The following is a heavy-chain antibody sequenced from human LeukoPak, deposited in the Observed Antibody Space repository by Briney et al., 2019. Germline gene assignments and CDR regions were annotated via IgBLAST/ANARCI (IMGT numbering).Heavy chain of an antibody. CDR2: IYSSGKT. CDR3: ARVPVTYYDILGYMDV. V-gene: IGHV4-4*07. CDR1: GGSINNYY. J-gene: IGHJ6*03. D-gene: IGHD3-9*01. Sequence: SETLSLTCTVSGGSINNYYWTWIRQPAGKGLEWIGRIYSSGKTNYNPSLKSRVTMSVDTSNNQLSLMMTSVAAADTAVFYCARVPVTYYDILGYMDVWGKGTTVTVSS.